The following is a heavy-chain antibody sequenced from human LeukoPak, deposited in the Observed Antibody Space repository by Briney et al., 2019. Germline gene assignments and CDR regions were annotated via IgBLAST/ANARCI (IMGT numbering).Heavy chain of an antibody. J-gene: IGHJ4*02. CDR2: IYYSGST. CDR3: GRRSRSTWNYRRGDY. Sequence: SETLSLTCTVSGGSISSSSYYWGWIRQPPGKGLEWIGSIYYSGSTYYNPSLKSRVTISVDTSKNQFSLKLSSVTAADTAVYYCGRRSRSTWNYRRGDYWGQGTLVTVSS. D-gene: IGHD1-7*01. V-gene: IGHV4-39*07. CDR1: GGSISSSSYY.